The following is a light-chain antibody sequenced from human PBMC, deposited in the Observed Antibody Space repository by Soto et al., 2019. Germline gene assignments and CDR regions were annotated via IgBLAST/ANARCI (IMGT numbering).Light chain of an antibody. V-gene: IGKV1-5*03. CDR1: QRISSW. CDR3: QQYNSYPT. J-gene: IGKJ4*01. CDR2: KAS. Sequence: DIQMTQSPSTLSASVGDRVTITCRASQRISSWLAWYQQKPGKAPKLLIYKASNLESGDPSRFSGSGSGTEFTLTISSLQPDYFATYYCQQYNSYPTFGGGTKVEIK.